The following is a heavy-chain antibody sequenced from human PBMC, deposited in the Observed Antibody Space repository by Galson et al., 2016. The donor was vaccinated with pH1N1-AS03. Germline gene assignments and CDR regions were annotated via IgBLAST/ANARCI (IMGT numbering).Heavy chain of an antibody. V-gene: IGHV1-18*01. CDR2: ISAYNGNT. CDR3: AKVGGEGYNWYFYGMDV. Sequence: SCKASGYTFTSYGITWVRQAPGQGLEWMGWISAYNGNTKYAQKFPGRVTMTTDTSTSKAYMELRSLRSDDTAVYYCAKVGGEGYNWYFYGMDVWGQGTTVTVSS. D-gene: IGHD5-24*01. J-gene: IGHJ6*02. CDR1: GYTFTSYG.